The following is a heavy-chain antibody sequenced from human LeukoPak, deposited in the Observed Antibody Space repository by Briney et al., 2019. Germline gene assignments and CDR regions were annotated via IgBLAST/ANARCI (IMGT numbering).Heavy chain of an antibody. V-gene: IGHV3-30*02. Sequence: GSLRLSCAASGFTFSSYGMHWVRQAPGKGLEWVAFIRYDGSNKYYADSVKGRFTISRDNSKNTLYLQMNSLRAEDTAVYYCARNGYSSSSFDPWGQGTLVTVSS. D-gene: IGHD6-13*01. CDR2: IRYDGSNK. CDR1: GFTFSSYG. CDR3: ARNGYSSSSFDP. J-gene: IGHJ5*02.